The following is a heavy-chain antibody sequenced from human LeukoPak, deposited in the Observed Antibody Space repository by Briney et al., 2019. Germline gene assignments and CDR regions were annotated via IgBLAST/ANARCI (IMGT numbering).Heavy chain of an antibody. Sequence: GGSLRLSCAASKFSVSNYWISWVRQAPGKGLEWVANINQDGSDKYYVDSVMGRFTISKDNAKNSVYLQMNSLRPEDTAIYYCAWYGVTHGLDVWGQGTTVTVSS. CDR2: INQDGSDK. CDR1: KFSVSNYW. D-gene: IGHD3-10*01. V-gene: IGHV3-7*01. CDR3: AWYGVTHGLDV. J-gene: IGHJ6*02.